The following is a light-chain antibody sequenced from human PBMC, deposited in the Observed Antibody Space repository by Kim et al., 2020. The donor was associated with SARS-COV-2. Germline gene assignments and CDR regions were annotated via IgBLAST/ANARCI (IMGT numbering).Light chain of an antibody. CDR2: EVS. CDR3: SSYTSSSTVV. Sequence: GQSFTITCTGTSSDVGSYDRVSWYRQPPGTAPKLMIYEVSHRPSGVPDRFSGSKSGNTASLTISGLQAEDETDYYCSSYTSSSTVVFGGGTQLTVL. J-gene: IGLJ2*01. V-gene: IGLV2-18*02. CDR1: SSDVGSYDR.